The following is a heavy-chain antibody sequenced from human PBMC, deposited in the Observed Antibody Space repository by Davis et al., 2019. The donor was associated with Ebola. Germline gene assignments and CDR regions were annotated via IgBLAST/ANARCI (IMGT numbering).Heavy chain of an antibody. D-gene: IGHD6-13*01. J-gene: IGHJ6*02. CDR1: GGTFSSYA. CDR2: IIPIFGTA. V-gene: IGHV1-69*13. Sequence: SVKVSCKASGGTFSSYAITWVRQAPGQGLEWMGGIIPIFGTANYAQKFQGRVTITADESTSTAYMELSSLRSEDTAVYFCASLPARAAGKSRGAYYYYGMDVWGQGTTVTVSS. CDR3: ASLPARAAGKSRGAYYYYGMDV.